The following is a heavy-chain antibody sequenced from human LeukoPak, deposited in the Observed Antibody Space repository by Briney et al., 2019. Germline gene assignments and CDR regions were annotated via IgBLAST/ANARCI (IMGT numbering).Heavy chain of an antibody. CDR1: GFTFDDYA. CDR2: ISWNSGDV. Sequence: GGSLRLSCAASGFTFDDYAMHWVRQAPGKGLEWISGISWNSGDVDYADSVKGRSTISRDNAKNSVYLQMNSLRAEDTALYYCAKDPYSTLYSASWYDYWGQGTLVTVSS. CDR3: AKDPYSTLYSASWYDY. J-gene: IGHJ4*02. D-gene: IGHD6-13*01. V-gene: IGHV3-9*01.